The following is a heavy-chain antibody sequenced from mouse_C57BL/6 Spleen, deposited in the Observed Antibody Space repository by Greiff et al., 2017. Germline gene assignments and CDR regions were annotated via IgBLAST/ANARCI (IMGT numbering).Heavy chain of an antibody. CDR3: SPGYDVFAY. Sequence: SGAELVRPGASVKLSCTASGFNIKDDYMHWVKQRPEQGLEWIGWIDPENGDTEYASKFQGKATITADTSSNTAYLQLSSLTSEDTAVYYCSPGYDVFAYGGQGNLLTVSA. CDR1: GFNIKDDY. J-gene: IGHJ3*01. D-gene: IGHD2-2*01. V-gene: IGHV14-4*01. CDR2: IDPENGDT.